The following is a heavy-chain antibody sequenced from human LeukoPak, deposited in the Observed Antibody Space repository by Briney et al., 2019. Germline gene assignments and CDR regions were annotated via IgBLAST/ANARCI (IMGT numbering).Heavy chain of an antibody. CDR2: IYTSGST. CDR3: ARDRSYCGGDCHSSYYYYMDV. J-gene: IGHJ6*03. D-gene: IGHD2-21*01. V-gene: IGHV4-4*07. CDR1: GGSISSYY. Sequence: PSETLSLTCTVSGGSISSYYWSWIRQPAGKGLEWIGRIYTSGSTNYNPSLKSRVTMSVDTSKNQFSLKPSSVTAADTAVYYCARDRSYCGGDCHSSYYYYMDVWGKGTTVTVSS.